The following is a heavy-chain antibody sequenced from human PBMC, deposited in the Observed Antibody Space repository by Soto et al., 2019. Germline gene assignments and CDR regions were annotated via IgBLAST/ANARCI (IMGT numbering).Heavy chain of an antibody. Sequence: GESLKISCTASGYTFSGYWIGWVRLMPEKGLQWVRIIFPGNSETRYSPSFQGQVTFSADKSVNTAYLPWISLKAPDTGMYFCARFGGPALSHNWFDIWGQGAQVTVSS. V-gene: IGHV5-51*01. CDR1: GYTFSGYW. D-gene: IGHD3-16*01. J-gene: IGHJ5*02. CDR2: IFPGNSET. CDR3: ARFGGPALSHNWFDI.